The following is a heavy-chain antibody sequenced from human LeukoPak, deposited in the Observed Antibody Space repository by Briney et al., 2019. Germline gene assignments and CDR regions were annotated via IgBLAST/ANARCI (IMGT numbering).Heavy chain of an antibody. CDR2: ISGSGVST. CDR3: ARGMVVGGSGAFDY. D-gene: IGHD2-15*01. CDR1: AFTFRVYA. Sequence: PGGSLRLSCAASAFTFRVYAFSWVRQAPGKGLEWVSGISGSGVSTYYADFVRGRFTISRDDSKNTLYLQMNSLRAEDTALYYCARGMVVGGSGAFDYRGQGTLVTVSS. V-gene: IGHV3-23*01. J-gene: IGHJ4*02.